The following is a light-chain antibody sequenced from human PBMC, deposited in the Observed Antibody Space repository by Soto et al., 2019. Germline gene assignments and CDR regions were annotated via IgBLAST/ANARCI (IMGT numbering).Light chain of an antibody. Sequence: IQLTQSPSSLSSSGGDMVTITCGASEAIRSALGWYQQKPGRAPNLLIYGASTLQSGVPSRFSGSGSGTDFTLTISNLQPEDFATYYCQQLNAYPLTFGQGTRLEI. CDR3: QQLNAYPLT. V-gene: IGKV1-17*02. CDR1: EAIRSA. CDR2: GAS. J-gene: IGKJ5*01.